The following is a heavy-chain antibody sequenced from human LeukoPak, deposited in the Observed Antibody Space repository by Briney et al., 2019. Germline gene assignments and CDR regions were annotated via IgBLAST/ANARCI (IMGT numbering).Heavy chain of an antibody. CDR3: AKDFSSSWYHYMDV. CDR2: ISGSGGST. J-gene: IGHJ6*03. Sequence: GGSLRFSCAASGFTFSSYAMSRVRQAPGKGLESVSAISGSGGSTYYADSVKGRFTISRDNSKNTLYLQMNSLRAEDTAVYYCAKDFSSSWYHYMDVWGKGTTVTVSS. V-gene: IGHV3-23*01. D-gene: IGHD6-13*01. CDR1: GFTFSSYA.